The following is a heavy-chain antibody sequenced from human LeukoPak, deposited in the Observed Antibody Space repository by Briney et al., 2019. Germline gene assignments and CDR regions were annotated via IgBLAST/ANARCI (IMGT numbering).Heavy chain of an antibody. V-gene: IGHV3-7*03. J-gene: IGHJ4*02. CDR3: ARIAVTDDFDY. CDR1: GFTFRRYW. CDR2: INEDGSDK. Sequence: GGSLRLSCAASGFTFRRYWMSWVRQAPGKGLEWVANINEDGSDKYHVDSVKGRFTISRDNAKNSLYLQMNSLRAEDTAVYYCARIAVTDDFDYWGQGTLVTVSS. D-gene: IGHD6-19*01.